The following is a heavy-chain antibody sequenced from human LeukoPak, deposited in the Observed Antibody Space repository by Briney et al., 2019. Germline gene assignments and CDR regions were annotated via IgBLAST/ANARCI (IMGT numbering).Heavy chain of an antibody. CDR1: GFTFSSYG. J-gene: IGHJ4*02. D-gene: IGHD3-22*01. CDR3: AKGLYDSSGYYYFDY. CDR2: ISYDGSNK. V-gene: IGHV3-30*18. Sequence: GGSLGLSCAASGFTFSSYGMHWVRQAPGKGLEWVAVISYDGSNKYYADSVKGRFTISRDNSKNTLYLQMNSLRAEDTAVYYCAKGLYDSSGYYYFDYWGQGTLVTVSS.